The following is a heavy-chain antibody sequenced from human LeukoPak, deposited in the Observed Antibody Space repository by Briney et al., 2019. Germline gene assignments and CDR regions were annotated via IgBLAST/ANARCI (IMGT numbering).Heavy chain of an antibody. J-gene: IGHJ4*02. Sequence: GGSLRLSCAASGFTVSSNYMSWVRQAPGKGLEWVAFIRYDGSNKYYADSVKGRFTISRDNSKNTLYLQMNSLRAEDTAVYYCAKEFPYSGSYCAPDYWGQGTLVTVSS. D-gene: IGHD1-26*01. CDR2: IRYDGSNK. V-gene: IGHV3-30*02. CDR1: GFTVSSNY. CDR3: AKEFPYSGSYCAPDY.